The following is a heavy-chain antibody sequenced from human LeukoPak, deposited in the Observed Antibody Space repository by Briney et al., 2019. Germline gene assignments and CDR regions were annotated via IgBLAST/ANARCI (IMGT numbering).Heavy chain of an antibody. J-gene: IGHJ4*02. CDR3: ARVGSSGWEDY. CDR1: GFTFSDHY. CDR2: IRNKANSYTT. D-gene: IGHD6-19*01. Sequence: GGSLRLSCAASGFTFSDHYMDWVRQAPGKGLEWVGRIRNKANSYTTEYAASVNGRFTISRDDSKNSLYLQINSLKIEDTAVYYCARVGSSGWEDYWGQGTLVTVSS. V-gene: IGHV3-72*01.